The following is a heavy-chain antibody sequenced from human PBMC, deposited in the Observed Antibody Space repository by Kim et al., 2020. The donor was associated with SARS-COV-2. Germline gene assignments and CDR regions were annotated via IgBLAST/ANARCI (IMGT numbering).Heavy chain of an antibody. CDR1: GGTFSSYA. Sequence: SVKVSCKASGGTFSSYAISWVRQAPGQGLEWMGRIIPILGIANYAQKFQGRVTITADKSTSTAYMELSSLRSEDTAVYYCARGAAAGTWGSTFVDYWGQGTLVTVSS. V-gene: IGHV1-69*04. J-gene: IGHJ4*02. D-gene: IGHD6-13*01. CDR3: ARGAAAGTWGSTFVDY. CDR2: IIPILGIA.